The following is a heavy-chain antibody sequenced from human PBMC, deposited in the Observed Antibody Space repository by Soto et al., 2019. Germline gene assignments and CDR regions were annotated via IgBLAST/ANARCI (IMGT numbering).Heavy chain of an antibody. Sequence: LRLSCAASGFTFDDYAMHWVRQAPGKGLEWVSGISWNSGSIGYADSVKGRFTISRDNAKNSLYLQMNSLRAEDTALYYCAKDRNYDILTGPDAFDIWGQGTMVTVSS. CDR3: AKDRNYDILTGPDAFDI. CDR1: GFTFDDYA. D-gene: IGHD3-9*01. CDR2: ISWNSGSI. J-gene: IGHJ3*02. V-gene: IGHV3-9*01.